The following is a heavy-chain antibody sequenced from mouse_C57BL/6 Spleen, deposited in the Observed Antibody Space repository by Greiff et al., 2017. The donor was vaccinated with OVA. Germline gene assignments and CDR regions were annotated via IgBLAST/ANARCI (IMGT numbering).Heavy chain of an antibody. J-gene: IGHJ2*01. CDR1: GFTFSDYG. Sequence: EVKVVESGGGLVKPGGSLKLSCAASGFTFSDYGMHWVRQAPEKGLEWVAYISSGSSTIYYADTVKGRFTISRDNAKNTLFLQMTSLRSEDTAMYYCARHGGDWGQGTTLTVSS. V-gene: IGHV5-17*01. CDR3: ARHGGD. CDR2: ISSGSSTI.